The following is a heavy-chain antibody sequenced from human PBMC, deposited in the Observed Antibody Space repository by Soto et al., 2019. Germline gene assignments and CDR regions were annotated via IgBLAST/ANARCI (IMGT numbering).Heavy chain of an antibody. Sequence: QVQLQESGPGLVKPSQTLSLTCTVSGGSISSSNYYWTWIRQHPGKGLEWIGYIYYSGSTYYNPSLKNRVTISVDTSKNQFSLKLSSVTAADTAVYYCARDWAVTRNHFDSWGRGTLVTVSS. CDR2: IYYSGST. V-gene: IGHV4-31*03. CDR3: ARDWAVTRNHFDS. CDR1: GGSISSSNYY. J-gene: IGHJ4*02. D-gene: IGHD4-17*01.